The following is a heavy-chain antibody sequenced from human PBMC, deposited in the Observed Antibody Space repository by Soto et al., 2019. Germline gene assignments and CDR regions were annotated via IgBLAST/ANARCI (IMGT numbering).Heavy chain of an antibody. V-gene: IGHV4-31*03. CDR1: GGSISSGGFY. Sequence: SETLSLTCTVPGGSISSGGFYWNWIRQHPGKGLEWIGYIYYSGSTYYNPSLKSRVTISVDTSKNQFSLKLSSVTAADTAVYYCARGDYVSGTYAYFDYWGQGTLVTVSS. CDR2: IYYSGST. CDR3: ARGDYVSGTYAYFDY. J-gene: IGHJ4*02. D-gene: IGHD3-16*01.